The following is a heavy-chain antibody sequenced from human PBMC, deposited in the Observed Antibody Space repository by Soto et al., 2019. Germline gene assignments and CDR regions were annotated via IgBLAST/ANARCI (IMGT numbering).Heavy chain of an antibody. CDR1: GGTFSSYT. CDR3: LNIPHY. J-gene: IGHJ4*02. Sequence: QVQLVQSGAEVKKPGSSVKVSCKASGGTFSSYTISWVRQAPGQGLELMGRIIPILGITNYAQKFQGRVTITADKYTSTAYMELSSLRYEDTAVYYCLNIPHYWGQGTLVTVSS. CDR2: IIPILGIT. V-gene: IGHV1-69*02.